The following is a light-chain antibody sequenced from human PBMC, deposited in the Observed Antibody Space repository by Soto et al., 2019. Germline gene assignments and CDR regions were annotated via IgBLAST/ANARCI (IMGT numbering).Light chain of an antibody. J-gene: IGKJ3*01. CDR2: DAS. CDR1: QSISNY. V-gene: IGKV3-11*01. Sequence: EIVLTQSPATLSLSPGERATLSCRASQSISNYLAWYQQKPGQAPRLLIYDASNRATGIPARSSGSGSGTDFTLSISSLQPEDFATYYCQQTHSLPLSFGPGTKVDIK. CDR3: QQTHSLPLS.